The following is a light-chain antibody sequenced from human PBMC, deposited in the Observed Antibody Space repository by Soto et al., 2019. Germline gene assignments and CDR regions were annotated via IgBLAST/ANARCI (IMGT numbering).Light chain of an antibody. CDR3: QQSYSIPYT. CDR1: QSISNF. CDR2: AAS. J-gene: IGKJ2*01. V-gene: IGKV1-39*01. Sequence: DIQMTQSPSSLSASVGDRVTITCRASQSISNFLSWYQQKPGEAPNLLIYAASTLQSGVPSRFSGSGSGTDFTLTISSLQPEDFATYYCQQSYSIPYTFGQGTKLKIK.